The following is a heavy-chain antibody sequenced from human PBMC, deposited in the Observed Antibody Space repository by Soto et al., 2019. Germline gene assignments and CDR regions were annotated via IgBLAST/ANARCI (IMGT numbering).Heavy chain of an antibody. J-gene: IGHJ6*02. CDR1: GGSFSGYY. CDR3: ARRRIAAAGKIKYGMDV. D-gene: IGHD6-13*01. CDR2: INHSGST. V-gene: IGHV4-34*01. Sequence: SETLSLTCAVYGGSFSGYYWSWIRQPPGKGLEWIGEINHSGSTNYNPSLKSRVTVSVDTSKNQFSLKLSSVTAADTAVYYCARRRIAAAGKIKYGMDVWGQGTTVTVSS.